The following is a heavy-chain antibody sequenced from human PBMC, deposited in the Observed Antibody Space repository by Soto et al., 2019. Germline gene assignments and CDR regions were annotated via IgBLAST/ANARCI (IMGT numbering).Heavy chain of an antibody. J-gene: IGHJ5*02. D-gene: IGHD3-10*01. CDR1: GGTFSSYA. Sequence: ASVKVSCKASGGTFSSYAISWVRQAPGQGLEWMGGIIPIFGTANYAQKFQGRVTITADKSTSTAYMELSSLRSEDTAVYYCARNSKVRGVIIAPKYNWFDPWAQGTLFTVSS. CDR3: ARNSKVRGVIIAPKYNWFDP. V-gene: IGHV1-69*06. CDR2: IIPIFGTA.